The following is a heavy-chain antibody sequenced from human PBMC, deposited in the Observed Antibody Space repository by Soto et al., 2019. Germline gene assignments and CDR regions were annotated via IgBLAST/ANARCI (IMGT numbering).Heavy chain of an antibody. Sequence: QVQLVESGGGLVKPGGSLRLSCAASGFTFSDYYMSWIRQAPGKGLEWGSYISSSGSTIYYADSVKGRFTISRDNTKNSLYMQMNSLRAEDTAVYYCATARFYDFWSGYNYYYYYIDVWGKGTTVTVAS. V-gene: IGHV3-11*01. CDR2: ISSSGSTI. CDR3: ATARFYDFWSGYNYYYYYIDV. J-gene: IGHJ6*03. D-gene: IGHD3-3*01. CDR1: GFTFSDYY.